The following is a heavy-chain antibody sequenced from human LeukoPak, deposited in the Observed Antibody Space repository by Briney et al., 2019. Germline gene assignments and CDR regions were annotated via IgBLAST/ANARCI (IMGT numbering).Heavy chain of an antibody. Sequence: GGSLRLSCAASGFMFSNSDMGWVRQAPGRGLEWVSTISRTGFSTFYADSVKGRFTISRDNSKNTLYLQMNSLRAEDTAVYYCARRAGGYSHPYDYWGQGTLVTVSS. CDR1: GFMFSNSD. J-gene: IGHJ4*02. CDR3: ARRAGGYSHPYDY. V-gene: IGHV3-23*01. D-gene: IGHD4-23*01. CDR2: ISRTGFST.